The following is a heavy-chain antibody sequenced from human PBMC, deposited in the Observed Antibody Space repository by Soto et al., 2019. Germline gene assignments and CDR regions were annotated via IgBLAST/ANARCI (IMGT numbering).Heavy chain of an antibody. CDR2: IIPIFGTA. D-gene: IGHD3-3*01. CDR3: ARSRSHVLRFLGNWFDP. CDR1: GGTFSSYA. V-gene: IGHV1-69*13. J-gene: IGHJ5*02. Sequence: SVKVSCKASGGTFSSYAISWVRQAPGQGLEWMGGIIPIFGTANYAQKFQGRVTITADESTSTAYTELSSLRSEDTAVYYCARSRSHVLRFLGNWFDPWGQGTLVTVSS.